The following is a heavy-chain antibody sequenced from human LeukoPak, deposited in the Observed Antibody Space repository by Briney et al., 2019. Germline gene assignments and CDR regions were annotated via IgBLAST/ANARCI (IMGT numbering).Heavy chain of an antibody. CDR2: IYYSGST. CDR1: GGSISSHY. V-gene: IGHV4-59*11. J-gene: IGHJ4*02. CDR3: ARVGYFDWFRGGRAFDY. Sequence: PSETLSLTCTVSGGSISSHYWSWIRQPPGKGLEWIGYIYYSGSTNYNPSLKSRVTISVDTSKNQFSLKLSSVTAADTAVYYCARVGYFDWFRGGRAFDYWAREPWSPSPQ. D-gene: IGHD3-9*01.